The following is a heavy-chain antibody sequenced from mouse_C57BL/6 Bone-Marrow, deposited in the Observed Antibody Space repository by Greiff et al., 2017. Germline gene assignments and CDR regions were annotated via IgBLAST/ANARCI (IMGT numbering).Heavy chain of an antibody. D-gene: IGHD2-3*01. CDR3: GRGNDGYRTFAMDY. CDR1: GYTFTNYG. Sequence: QVQLQQSGAELARPGASVKLSCKASGYTFTNYGISWVKQRTGQGLEWIGEIYPRSGNTYYNEKFKGKATLTADKSSSTAYMELRSLPSADSAVXFCGRGNDGYRTFAMDYWCQGTSVTVSS. CDR2: IYPRSGNT. V-gene: IGHV1-81*01. J-gene: IGHJ4*01.